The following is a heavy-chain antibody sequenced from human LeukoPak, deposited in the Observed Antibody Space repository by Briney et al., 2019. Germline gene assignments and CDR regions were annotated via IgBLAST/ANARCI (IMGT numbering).Heavy chain of an antibody. Sequence: GGSLRLSCAASGFTVSSSYISWVRQAPGKGLEWVSRIDSDGSSTSYADSVRGRFTLSRDNAQNTMYLQMNSLRVEDTAVYYCARDRWTTADFHYYYGMDVWGQGTTVTVSS. CDR1: GFTVSSSY. CDR3: ARDRWTTADFHYYYGMDV. J-gene: IGHJ6*02. D-gene: IGHD6-25*01. CDR2: IDSDGSST. V-gene: IGHV3-74*01.